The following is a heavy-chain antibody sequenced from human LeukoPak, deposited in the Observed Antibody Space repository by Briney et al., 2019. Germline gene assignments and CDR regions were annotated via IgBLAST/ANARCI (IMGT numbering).Heavy chain of an antibody. CDR2: IYADGST. Sequence: SETLSLTCSVSGGSMSSSFWSWIHQPAGKGLEWIGRIYADGSTNYNPSLKSRITLSLDTPGNQVSLRLTSVTAADTAVYFCARAPAGCGGTCAFDYWGQGTQVTVSS. CDR1: GGSMSSSF. D-gene: IGHD2-15*01. CDR3: ARAPAGCGGTCAFDY. J-gene: IGHJ4*02. V-gene: IGHV4-4*07.